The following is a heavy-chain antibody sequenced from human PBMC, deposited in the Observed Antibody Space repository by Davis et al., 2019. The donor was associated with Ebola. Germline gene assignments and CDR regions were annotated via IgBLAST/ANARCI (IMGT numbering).Heavy chain of an antibody. J-gene: IGHJ6*02. CDR2: ISAYNGNT. Sequence: ASVKVSCKASGYTFTSYGISWVRQAPGQGLEWMGWISAYNGNTNYAQKLQGRVTMTTDTSTSTAYMELRSLRSDDTAVYYCARRRGYSCYDYESYGMDVWGQGTTVTVSS. CDR1: GYTFTSYG. D-gene: IGHD5-12*01. V-gene: IGHV1-18*01. CDR3: ARRRGYSCYDYESYGMDV.